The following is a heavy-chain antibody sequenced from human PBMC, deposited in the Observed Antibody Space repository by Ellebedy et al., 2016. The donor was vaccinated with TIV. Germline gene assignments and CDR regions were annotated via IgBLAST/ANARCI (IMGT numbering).Heavy chain of an antibody. V-gene: IGHV3-74*01. J-gene: IGHJ4*02. CDR2: INPDGSDT. Sequence: GGSLRLXXAASGFTFSSYWMHWVRQAPGKGLEWVSRINPDGSDTTYGDSVRGRFTISRDNARNIVYLQMNSLRAEDTAVYYCARARPYCSGDCYSFGNWGQGSLVTVSS. CDR1: GFTFSSYW. D-gene: IGHD2-21*02. CDR3: ARARPYCSGDCYSFGN.